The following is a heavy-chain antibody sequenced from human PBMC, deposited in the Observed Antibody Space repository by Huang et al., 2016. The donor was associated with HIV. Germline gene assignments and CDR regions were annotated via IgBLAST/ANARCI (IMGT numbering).Heavy chain of an antibody. V-gene: IGHV3-7*01. CDR3: ATKTGAMDI. Sequence: VESGGRLVQPGGSLRLSCVGSTFSFGAYWMSWVRQTQGKGLEWGAKIKQDESEKYYVESVKGRFNISRDNAKKILFLQMDNVRVEDTATYYCATKTGAMDIWGQGTAVTVS. J-gene: IGHJ6*02. D-gene: IGHD1-7*01. CDR2: IKQDESEK. CDR1: TFSFGAYW.